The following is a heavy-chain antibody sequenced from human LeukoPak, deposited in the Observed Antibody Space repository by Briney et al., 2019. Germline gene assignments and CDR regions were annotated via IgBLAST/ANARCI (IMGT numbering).Heavy chain of an antibody. D-gene: IGHD6-13*01. Sequence: SETLSLTCTVSGGSISSYYWSWIRQPAGKGLEWIGRIYSTGSTNYNPSLKSRVTMSVDTSKNQFSLRLRSVTAADTAVYYCARRIASAGTAGFDFWGQGALVTVSS. CDR1: GGSISSYY. J-gene: IGHJ4*02. V-gene: IGHV4-4*07. CDR3: ARRIASAGTAGFDF. CDR2: IYSTGST.